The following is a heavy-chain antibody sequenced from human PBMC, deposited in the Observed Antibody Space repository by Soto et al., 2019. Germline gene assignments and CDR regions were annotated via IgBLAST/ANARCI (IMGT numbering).Heavy chain of an antibody. V-gene: IGHV1-69*13. D-gene: IGHD3-10*01. CDR1: GGTFSSYA. CDR2: IIPIFGTA. CDR3: AREIGSTGFDP. Sequence: SVKVSCKASGGTFSSYAISWVRQAPGQGLEWMGGIIPIFGTANYAQKFQGRVTITADESTSTAYMELSSLRSDDTAVYYCAREIGSTGFDPWGKGTLVTVSS. J-gene: IGHJ5*02.